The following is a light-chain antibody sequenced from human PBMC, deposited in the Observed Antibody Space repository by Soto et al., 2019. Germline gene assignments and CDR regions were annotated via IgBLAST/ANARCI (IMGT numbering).Light chain of an antibody. CDR1: QNVNSN. V-gene: IGKV3-15*01. CDR3: QQYNTLNT. CDR2: NVS. J-gene: IGKJ2*01. Sequence: EIAMTQSPATLSVSPGQRATLSCRASQNVNSNLAWYQQKPGHAPSLLMYNVSTMATGFPARFSGSGSGTEFTLTISRLPSEDSAIYYCQQYNTLNTFGQGTKLEIK.